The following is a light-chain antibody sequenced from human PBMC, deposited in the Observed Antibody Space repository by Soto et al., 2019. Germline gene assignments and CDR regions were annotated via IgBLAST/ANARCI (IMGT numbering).Light chain of an antibody. V-gene: IGKV1-6*01. CDR1: RDVGSD. CDR3: LPDYGDSWT. Sequence: QMTQSPPSLSASVGEKIIITCRASRDVGSDVSWYQQKPGQAPKLLIYAASNLYTGVPSRFSGSRSGTEFTLTISSLQPEDFASYYCLPDYGDSWTLGQGTKVDIK. J-gene: IGKJ1*01. CDR2: AAS.